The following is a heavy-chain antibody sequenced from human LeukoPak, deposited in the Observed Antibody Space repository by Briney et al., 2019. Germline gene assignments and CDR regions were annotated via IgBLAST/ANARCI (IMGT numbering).Heavy chain of an antibody. Sequence: ASVKVSCKASGYTFTTYGIHWVRQAPGQRLEWMGWLHTGNGNTRYSQRFQGRVTISRDTSATTAYMELSSLSSEDTAVYYSARDPDYSNEFDYWGQGTLVTVSS. CDR3: ARDPDYSNEFDY. D-gene: IGHD4-11*01. V-gene: IGHV1-3*04. CDR2: LHTGNGNT. CDR1: GYTFTTYG. J-gene: IGHJ4*02.